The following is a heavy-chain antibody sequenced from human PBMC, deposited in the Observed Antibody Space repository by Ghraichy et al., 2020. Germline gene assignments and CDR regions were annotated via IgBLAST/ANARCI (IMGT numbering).Heavy chain of an antibody. D-gene: IGHD4-17*01. CDR2: ISGSGTYV. V-gene: IGHV3-23*01. CDR1: GFTFSTYA. CDR3: AKGLTTVTRVYYFDY. J-gene: IGHJ4*02. Sequence: LSLTCVASGFTFSTYAITWVRQAPGKGLEWLSVISGSGTYVYSADSVKGRFTISRDNSKNAVFLQMNSLRAEDTARYYCAKGLTTVTRVYYFDYWGQGALVTVSS.